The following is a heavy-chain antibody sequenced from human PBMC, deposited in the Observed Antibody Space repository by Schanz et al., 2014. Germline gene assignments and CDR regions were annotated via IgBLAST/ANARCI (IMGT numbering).Heavy chain of an antibody. CDR1: GFTFSGFW. V-gene: IGHV3-7*01. J-gene: IGHJ5*02. CDR3: ARGRVLES. D-gene: IGHD1-1*01. CDR2: IKKDGSEK. Sequence: EVQLAESGGGLVQPGGSLRLSCAASGFTFSGFWMTWVRQAPGKGLEWVANIKKDGSEKYYVDSVKGRFTISRDNAKNSLSLQMNSLRPEDTAVYYCARGRVLESWGQGTLVTVSS.